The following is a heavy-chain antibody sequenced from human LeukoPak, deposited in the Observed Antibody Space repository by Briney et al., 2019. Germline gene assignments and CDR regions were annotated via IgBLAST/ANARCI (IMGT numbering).Heavy chain of an antibody. CDR3: AYDSSGYSPRWAFDI. V-gene: IGHV1-18*01. D-gene: IGHD3-22*01. CDR2: ISAYNGNT. CDR1: GYTFTSYG. J-gene: IGHJ3*02. Sequence: ASVKVSCKASGYTFTSYGISWVRQAPGQGLEWMGWISAYNGNTNYAQKLQGRVTMTTDTSTSTAYMELRSLRSDDTAVYYCAYDSSGYSPRWAFDIWGQGTMVTVSS.